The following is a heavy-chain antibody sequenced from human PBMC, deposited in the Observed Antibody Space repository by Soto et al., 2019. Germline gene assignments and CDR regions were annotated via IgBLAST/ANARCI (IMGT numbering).Heavy chain of an antibody. D-gene: IGHD1-26*01. CDR1: GYTLTELS. J-gene: IGHJ3*02. CDR2: FDPEDGET. CDR3: ATSGSYFNIDAFDI. Sequence: ASVKVSCKVSGYTLTELSMHWVRQAPGKGLEWMGGFDPEDGETIYAQKFQGRVTMTEDTSTDTAYMELSSLRSEDTAVYYCATSGSYFNIDAFDIWGQGTMVTVSS. V-gene: IGHV1-24*01.